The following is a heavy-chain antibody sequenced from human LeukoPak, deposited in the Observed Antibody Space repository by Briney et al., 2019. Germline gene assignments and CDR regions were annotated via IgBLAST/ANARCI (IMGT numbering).Heavy chain of an antibody. Sequence: PGGSLRLSCAASGFTFSSYWMSWVRQAPGKGLEWVANIKQDGSEKYYVDSVKGRFTISRDNAKNSLYLQVNSLRAEDTAVYYCARARTSIYDFWSGYEKGLFDYWGQGTLVTVSS. J-gene: IGHJ4*02. CDR1: GFTFSSYW. CDR2: IKQDGSEK. V-gene: IGHV3-7*01. D-gene: IGHD3-3*01. CDR3: ARARTSIYDFWSGYEKGLFDY.